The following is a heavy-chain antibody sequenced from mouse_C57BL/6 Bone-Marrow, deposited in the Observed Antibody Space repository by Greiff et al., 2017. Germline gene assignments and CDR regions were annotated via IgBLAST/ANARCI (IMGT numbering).Heavy chain of an antibody. V-gene: IGHV1-61*01. CDR2: IYPSDSET. J-gene: IGHJ3*01. CDR1: GYTFTSYW. Sequence: QVQLQQSGAELVRPGSSVKLSCKASGYTFTSYWMDWVKQRPGQGLEWIGNIYPSDSETHYNQKFKDKATLTVDKSSSTAYRQLSSLTSEDSAVYYCATTGTAWFAYWGQGTLVTVSA. CDR3: ATTGTAWFAY. D-gene: IGHD4-1*01.